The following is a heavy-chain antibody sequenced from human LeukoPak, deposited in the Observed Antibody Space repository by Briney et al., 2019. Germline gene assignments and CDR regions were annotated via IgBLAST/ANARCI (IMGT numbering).Heavy chain of an antibody. V-gene: IGHV1-8*01. CDR2: MNPNSGNT. Sequence: ASVKVSCKASGYTFTSYDMNWVRQATGQGLEWMGWMNPNSGNTGYAQKFQGRVTMTRNTSISTAYMELSSLRSEDTAVYYCARGSYGSEDRYYYYYGMDVWGQGNTVTVSS. D-gene: IGHD3-10*01. J-gene: IGHJ6*02. CDR3: ARGSYGSEDRYYYYYGMDV. CDR1: GYTFTSYD.